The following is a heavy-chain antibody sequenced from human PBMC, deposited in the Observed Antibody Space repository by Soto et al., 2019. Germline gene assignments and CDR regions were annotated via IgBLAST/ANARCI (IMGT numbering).Heavy chain of an antibody. CDR3: ARRDSSGWYYAFDI. J-gene: IGHJ3*02. CDR1: GYTFTGYY. D-gene: IGHD6-19*01. CDR2: INPNSGGT. V-gene: IGHV1-2*02. Sequence: ASVKVSCKASGYTFTGYYMHWVRQAPGQGLEWMGWINPNSGGTNYAQKFQGRVTKTRDTSISTAYMELSRLRSDDTAVYYCARRDSSGWYYAFDIWGQGTMVTVSS.